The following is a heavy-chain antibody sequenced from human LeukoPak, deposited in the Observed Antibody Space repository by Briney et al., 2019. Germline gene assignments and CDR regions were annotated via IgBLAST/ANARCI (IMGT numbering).Heavy chain of an antibody. CDR2: IKEDGGGK. V-gene: IGHV3-7*01. CDR1: GLTLRRYW. Sequence: PGGSLRLSCAASGLTLRRYWMNWIRQAPGKGLEWVANIKEDGGGKYYVDSVKGRFTISRDNAKNSLYLQMNSLSGDDTGVYYCARGARHDFWSGSWGQGTPVTVSS. J-gene: IGHJ5*02. D-gene: IGHD3-3*01. CDR3: ARGARHDFWSGS.